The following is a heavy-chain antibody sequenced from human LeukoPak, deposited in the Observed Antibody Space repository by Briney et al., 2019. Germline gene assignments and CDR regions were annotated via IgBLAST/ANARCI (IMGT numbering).Heavy chain of an antibody. D-gene: IGHD2-15*01. V-gene: IGHV1-2*06. CDR1: GYTFTGYY. CDR3: ASCVSFGGGSCYDY. Sequence: GASVKVSCKASGYTFTGYYMHWVRQAPGQGLEWMGRINPNSGGTNYAQKFQGRVTMTRDTSISTAYMELSRLRSDDTAVYYCASCVSFGGGSCYDYWGQGTLVTVSS. CDR2: INPNSGGT. J-gene: IGHJ4*02.